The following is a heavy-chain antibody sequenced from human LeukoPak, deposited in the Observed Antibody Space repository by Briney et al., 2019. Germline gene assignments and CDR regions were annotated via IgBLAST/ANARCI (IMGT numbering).Heavy chain of an antibody. Sequence: SETLSLTCAVYGGSFSGYYWSWIRQPPGKGLEWIGEINHSGSTNYDPSLKSRVTISVDTSKNQFSLKLSSVTAADTAVYYCARESNWAGAYYFDYWGQGTLVTVSP. CDR2: INHSGST. V-gene: IGHV4-34*01. CDR3: ARESNWAGAYYFDY. J-gene: IGHJ4*02. D-gene: IGHD7-27*01. CDR1: GGSFSGYY.